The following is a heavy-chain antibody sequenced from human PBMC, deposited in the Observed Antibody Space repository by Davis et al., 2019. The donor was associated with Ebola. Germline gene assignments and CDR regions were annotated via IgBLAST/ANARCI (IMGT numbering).Heavy chain of an antibody. Sequence: SETLSLTCAVYGGSFSGNYWSWIRQPPGKGLEWIGEINHSGSTNYNPSLKSRVTISVDTSKNQFSLKLSSVTAADTAVYYCARGRPYSYGYSRFDYWGQGTLVTVSS. D-gene: IGHD5-18*01. CDR2: INHSGST. CDR1: GGSFSGNY. CDR3: ARGRPYSYGYSRFDY. J-gene: IGHJ4*02. V-gene: IGHV4-34*01.